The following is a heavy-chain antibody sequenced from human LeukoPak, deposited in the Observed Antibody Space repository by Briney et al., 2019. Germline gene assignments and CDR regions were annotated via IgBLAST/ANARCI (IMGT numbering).Heavy chain of an antibody. Sequence: SETLSLTCAVSGGSISSGGYSWSWIRQPPGKGLEWIGSIYYSGSTYYNPSLKSRVTISVDPSKNHFSLKLTSVTAADTAVYYCARSGWFGEASMLWGQGTLVTVSS. D-gene: IGHD3-10*01. V-gene: IGHV4-30-2*03. CDR1: GGSISSGGYS. J-gene: IGHJ4*02. CDR2: IYYSGST. CDR3: ARSGWFGEASML.